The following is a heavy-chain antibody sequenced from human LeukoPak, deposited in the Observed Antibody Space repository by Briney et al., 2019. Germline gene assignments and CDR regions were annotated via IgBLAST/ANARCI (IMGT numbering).Heavy chain of an antibody. V-gene: IGHV3-15*01. CDR2: IKSKTEGGTT. CDR3: TTDPFYYYDSSGLNYMDV. CDR1: GFTFSNAW. D-gene: IGHD3-22*01. J-gene: IGHJ6*03. Sequence: PGGSLRLSCAASGFTFSNAWMSWVRQAPGKGLEWVGRIKSKTEGGTTDYAAPVKGRFTISRDDSKNTLYLQMNSLKTEDTAVYYCTTDPFYYYDSSGLNYMDVWGKGTTVTVSS.